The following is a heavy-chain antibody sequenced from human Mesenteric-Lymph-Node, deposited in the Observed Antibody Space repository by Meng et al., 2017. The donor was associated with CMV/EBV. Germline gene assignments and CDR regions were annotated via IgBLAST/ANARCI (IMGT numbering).Heavy chain of an antibody. V-gene: IGHV1-2*02. Sequence: ASVKVSCKASGYTFTGHYIHWVRQAPGQGLEWVGWINPNSGDTYNAQKFQGTVTMTRDASISTASMEVSRLRSDDAAVYYCARVVGGNQIYYYYGMDVWGQGTTVTVSS. CDR3: ARVVGGNQIYYYYGMDV. CDR1: GYTFTGHY. CDR2: INPNSGDT. D-gene: IGHD4-23*01. J-gene: IGHJ6*02.